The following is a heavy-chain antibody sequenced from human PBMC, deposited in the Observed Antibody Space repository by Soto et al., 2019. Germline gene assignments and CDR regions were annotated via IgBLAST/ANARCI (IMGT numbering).Heavy chain of an antibody. D-gene: IGHD4-17*01. CDR1: GFSLTTTSMG. J-gene: IGHJ4*02. CDR2: IYWDDDQ. V-gene: IGHV2-5*02. Sequence: QITLKESGPPLVRPAQTLTLTCAFSGFSLTTTSMGVAWIRQPPVKALEWLALIYWDDDQRYSPSLKDRLTISQDTSRSRVVLTISNMNPEDTGTDFCAHAGDYDLLSFDHWGPVTLVTVSS. CDR3: AHAGDYDLLSFDH.